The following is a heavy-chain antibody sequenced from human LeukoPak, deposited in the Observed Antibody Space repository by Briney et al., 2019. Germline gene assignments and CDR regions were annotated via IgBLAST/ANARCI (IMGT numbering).Heavy chain of an antibody. D-gene: IGHD6-19*01. Sequence: TGGSLRLSCAASGFTFSSYAMHWVRQAPGKGLEYVSAISSNGGSTYYANSVKGRFTISRDNSKNTLYLQMGSLRAEDMAVYYCARDSIAVAGTTDYWGQGTLVTVSS. CDR1: GFTFSSYA. CDR3: ARDSIAVAGTTDY. CDR2: ISSNGGST. J-gene: IGHJ4*02. V-gene: IGHV3-64*01.